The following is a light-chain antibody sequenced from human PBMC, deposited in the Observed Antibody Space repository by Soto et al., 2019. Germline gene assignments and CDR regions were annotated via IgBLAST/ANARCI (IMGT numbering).Light chain of an antibody. Sequence: DIPMTQSPSSLSASVGDRGTITCRASQNINNYLNWYQQKPGRAPKLLIYDASNLEAGVPSRFRGSGSGTDFTFTISRLQPEDIATYYCQQYENLPTFGQGTRLEIK. CDR1: QNINNY. CDR2: DAS. V-gene: IGKV1-33*01. CDR3: QQYENLPT. J-gene: IGKJ5*01.